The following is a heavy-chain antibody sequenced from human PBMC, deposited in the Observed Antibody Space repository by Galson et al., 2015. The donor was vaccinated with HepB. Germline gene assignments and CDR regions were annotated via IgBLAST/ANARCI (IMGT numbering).Heavy chain of an antibody. Sequence: SVKVSCKASGYTFTSYAMNWVRQAPGQGLEWMGWINTNTGNPTYAQGFTGRFVFSLDTSVSAAYLQISSLKAEDTAVYYCAREDSSSPGVWYYYYYMDVWGKGTTVTVSS. V-gene: IGHV7-4-1*02. CDR1: GYTFTSYA. CDR3: AREDSSSPGVWYYYYYMDV. CDR2: INTNTGNP. D-gene: IGHD6-13*01. J-gene: IGHJ6*03.